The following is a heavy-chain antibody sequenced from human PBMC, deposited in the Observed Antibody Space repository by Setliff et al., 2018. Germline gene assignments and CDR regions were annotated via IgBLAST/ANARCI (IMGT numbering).Heavy chain of an antibody. CDR2: ISPYKSDT. D-gene: IGHD2-15*01. Sequence: GASVKVSCKASGYTFSRYGISWVRQAPGQGLEWMGWISPYKSDTNYAQKFQGRVSMTTDTSTSTAYMELRALSSDDTAIYYCTRGRGPRVVVAVPLDFWGQGTLVTVSS. V-gene: IGHV1-18*01. CDR1: GYTFSRYG. J-gene: IGHJ4*02. CDR3: TRGRGPRVVVAVPLDF.